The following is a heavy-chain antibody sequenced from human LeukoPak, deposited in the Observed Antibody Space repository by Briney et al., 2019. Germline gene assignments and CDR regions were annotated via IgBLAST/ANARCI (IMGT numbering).Heavy chain of an antibody. V-gene: IGHV3-7*04. Sequence: GGSLRLSCAASGFTFSVYGMHWVRQAPGKGPEWVANIRPDGTEKFYVDSVKGRFTVSRDNAKNLLYLQMNSLRAEDTALYYCARGASYWGQGTLVTVSS. CDR2: IRPDGTEK. J-gene: IGHJ4*02. CDR3: ARGASY. CDR1: GFTFSVYG.